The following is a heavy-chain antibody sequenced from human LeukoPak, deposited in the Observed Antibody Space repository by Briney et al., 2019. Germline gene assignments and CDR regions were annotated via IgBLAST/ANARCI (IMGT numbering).Heavy chain of an antibody. D-gene: IGHD6-13*01. Sequence: PGRSLRLSCAASGFTFSNSWMHWVRQPPGKGLVWASYMNADGSTIAHADSVRGRFTMSRDNANNILHLQMNSLTDEDTGVYFCVRGTSNWYGVDFWGRGTLVTVSS. CDR2: MNADGSTI. V-gene: IGHV3-74*01. J-gene: IGHJ4*02. CDR3: VRGTSNWYGVDF. CDR1: GFTFSNSW.